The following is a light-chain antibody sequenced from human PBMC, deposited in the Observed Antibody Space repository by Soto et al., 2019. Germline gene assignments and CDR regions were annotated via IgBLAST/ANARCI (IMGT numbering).Light chain of an antibody. J-gene: IGKJ1*01. Sequence: DIVMTQSPDSLALSLGYRSTINCNSSQSVLYSSNNKNYLAWYQQKPGKAPNLLIYKASSLESGVPSRFSGSGSGTEFTLTISSLQPDDFATYYCQEYNTYSRTFGQGTKVDIK. V-gene: IGKV4-1*01. CDR2: KAS. CDR1: QSVLYSSNNKNY. CDR3: QEYNTYSRT.